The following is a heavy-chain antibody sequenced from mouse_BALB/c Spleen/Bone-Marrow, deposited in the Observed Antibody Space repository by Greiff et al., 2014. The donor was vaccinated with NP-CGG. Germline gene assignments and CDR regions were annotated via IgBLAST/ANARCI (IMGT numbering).Heavy chain of an antibody. CDR1: GYTFTSYW. CDR3: ARSYDGYYVDY. Sequence: VKLMESGAELVRPGASVKLSCKASGYTFTSYWMNWIKQRPEQGLEWIGRIDPYDSETHYNLKFKDKAILTVDKSSSTAYMQLSSLTSEDSAVYDCARSYDGYYVDYWGQGTTLTVSA. J-gene: IGHJ2*01. V-gene: IGHV1-52*01. D-gene: IGHD2-3*01. CDR2: IDPYDSET.